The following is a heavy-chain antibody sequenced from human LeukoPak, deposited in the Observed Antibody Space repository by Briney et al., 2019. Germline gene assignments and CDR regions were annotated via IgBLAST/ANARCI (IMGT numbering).Heavy chain of an antibody. D-gene: IGHD4-17*01. CDR1: RYTFTSYY. Sequence: ASVKVSCKASRYTFTSYYMHWVRQAPRQGLEWMGIINPSGGSTSYAQKFQGRVTMTRDTSTSTVYMELSSLRSEDTAVYYCARDGGDYVVYWGQGTLVTVSS. V-gene: IGHV1-46*01. J-gene: IGHJ4*02. CDR2: INPSGGST. CDR3: ARDGGDYVVY.